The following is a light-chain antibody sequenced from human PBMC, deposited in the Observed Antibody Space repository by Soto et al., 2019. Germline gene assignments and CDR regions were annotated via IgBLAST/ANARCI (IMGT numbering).Light chain of an antibody. J-gene: IGKJ5*01. CDR3: QQYNSYPWT. CDR2: DAS. Sequence: DIQITQSPSTLSASVGDRVTITCRASQSISSWLAWYQQKPGKAPKLLIYDASSLESGVPSRFSGSGSGTEFTLTISSLQPDDFATYYCQQYNSYPWTFGQGTRLEI. CDR1: QSISSW. V-gene: IGKV1-5*01.